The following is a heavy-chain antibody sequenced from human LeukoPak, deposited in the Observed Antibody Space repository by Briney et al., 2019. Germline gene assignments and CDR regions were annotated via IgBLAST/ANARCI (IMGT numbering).Heavy chain of an antibody. Sequence: GGSLRLSCVASGLTFSNSAMTWVRQGPGKGLEWVSSVSGETNNTYYSDSVKGRFTVSRDNSKNTVFLQMNDLTIEDTAIYYCAKRYSDGGFDPWGQGTLVTVSS. V-gene: IGHV3-23*01. CDR3: AKRYSDGGFDP. D-gene: IGHD3-10*01. CDR1: GLTFSNSA. CDR2: VSGETNNT. J-gene: IGHJ5*02.